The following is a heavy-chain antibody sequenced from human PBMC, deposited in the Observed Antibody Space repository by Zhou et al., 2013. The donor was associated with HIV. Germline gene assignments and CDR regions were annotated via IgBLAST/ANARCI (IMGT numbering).Heavy chain of an antibody. J-gene: IGHJ3*02. Sequence: QVQLVQSGAEVKKPGASVKVSCKASGYTFTSYGISWVRQAPGQGLEWLGWINPSSGGTNYAQNFQGWVTMTRDTSLTTVYMELNRLRSDDTAVYYCARERGGTGWWGRSYGFDIWGRGTRVTVSS. CDR2: INPSSGGT. CDR1: GYTFTSYG. D-gene: IGHD3-16*01. CDR3: ARERGGTGWWGRSYGFDI. V-gene: IGHV1-2*04.